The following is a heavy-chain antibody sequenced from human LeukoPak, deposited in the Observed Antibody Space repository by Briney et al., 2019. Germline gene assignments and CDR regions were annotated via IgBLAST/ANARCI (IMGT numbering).Heavy chain of an antibody. CDR2: ISGSGGST. CDR3: AKTKYCSGGSCSYYYYYMDV. D-gene: IGHD2-15*01. Sequence: PGGSLRLSCAASGFTFSSCAMSWVRQAPGKGREWVSAISGSGGSTYYADSVKGRFTISRDNSKNTLYLQMNSLRAEDTAVYYCAKTKYCSGGSCSYYYYYMDVWGKGTTVTISS. J-gene: IGHJ6*03. CDR1: GFTFSSCA. V-gene: IGHV3-23*01.